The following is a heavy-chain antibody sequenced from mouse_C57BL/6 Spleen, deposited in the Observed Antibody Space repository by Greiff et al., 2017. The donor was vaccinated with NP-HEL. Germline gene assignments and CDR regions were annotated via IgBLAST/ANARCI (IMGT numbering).Heavy chain of an antibody. V-gene: IGHV1-59*01. D-gene: IGHD3-3*01. CDR1: GYTFTSYW. J-gene: IGHJ1*03. Sequence: QVQLKQPGAELVRPGTSVKLSCKASGYTFTSYWMHWVKQRPGQGLEWIGVIDPSDSYTNYNQKFKGKATLTVDTSSSTAYMQLSSLTSEDSAVYYCARKDRYFDVWGTGTTVTVSS. CDR2: IDPSDSYT. CDR3: ARKDRYFDV.